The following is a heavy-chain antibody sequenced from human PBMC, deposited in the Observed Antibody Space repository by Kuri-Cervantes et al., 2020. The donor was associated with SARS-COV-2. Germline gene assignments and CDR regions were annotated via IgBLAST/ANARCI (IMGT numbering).Heavy chain of an antibody. D-gene: IGHD2-15*01. CDR2: INPNSGGT. V-gene: IGHV1-2*02. J-gene: IGHJ3*02. Sequence: ASVKVSCKASGYTFTSYDINWVRQATGQGLEWMGWINPNSGGTNYAQKFQGRVTMSRDMSISTAYMELSRLRSDDTAVYYCARDQDIVVVVAATPGRGAFDIWGQETMVTVSS. CDR1: GYTFTSYD. CDR3: ARDQDIVVVVAATPGRGAFDI.